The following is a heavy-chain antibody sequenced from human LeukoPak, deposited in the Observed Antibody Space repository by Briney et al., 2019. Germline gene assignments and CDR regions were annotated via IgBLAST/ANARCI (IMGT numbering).Heavy chain of an antibody. J-gene: IGHJ4*02. D-gene: IGHD3-10*01. Sequence: NPGGSLRLSCAASGFTFNDYYMCWIRQAPGKGLEWVSYISRSGTTIYYADSVKGRFTISRDNAKNSLFLQMNSLRAEDTAVYYCARDRIYYGSGSRFDYWGQGTLVTVSS. V-gene: IGHV3-11*04. CDR2: ISRSGTTI. CDR3: ARDRIYYGSGSRFDY. CDR1: GFTFNDYY.